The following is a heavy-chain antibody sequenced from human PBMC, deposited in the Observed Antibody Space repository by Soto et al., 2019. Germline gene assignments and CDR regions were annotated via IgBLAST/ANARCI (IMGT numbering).Heavy chain of an antibody. CDR2: IYWDDDK. CDR1: GFSLSTSGVG. V-gene: IGHV2-5*02. Sequence: QITLKESGPTLVKPTQTLTLTCTFSGFSLSTSGVGVGWIRQPPGKALEWLALIYWDDDKRYSPSLKSRLTITKDTSKNQVVLTVTNMDPLDTATYYCARHTPAAGIRAKYNWFDPWGQGTLVTVSS. J-gene: IGHJ5*02. D-gene: IGHD6-13*01. CDR3: ARHTPAAGIRAKYNWFDP.